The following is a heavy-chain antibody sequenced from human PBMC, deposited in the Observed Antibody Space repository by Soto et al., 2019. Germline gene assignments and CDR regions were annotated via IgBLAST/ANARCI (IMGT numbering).Heavy chain of an antibody. V-gene: IGHV3-23*01. D-gene: IGHD6-19*01. Sequence: HPGGSLRLSCAASGFSFSDSAMSWVRQAPGKGLEWVSGISDSGATTYYADSVRGRFTISRDNSKNTFSLQMKDLRAEDSATYYCAKEDTASGALDYWGQGTLVTVSS. J-gene: IGHJ4*02. CDR3: AKEDTASGALDY. CDR2: ISDSGATT. CDR1: GFSFSDSA.